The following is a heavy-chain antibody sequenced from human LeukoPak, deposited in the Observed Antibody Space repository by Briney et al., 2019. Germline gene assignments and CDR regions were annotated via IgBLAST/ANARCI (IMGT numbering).Heavy chain of an antibody. D-gene: IGHD3-10*01. V-gene: IGHV4-59*01. CDR2: MYDSGST. J-gene: IGHJ4*02. CDR3: ARSPMNRGVGMDY. CDR1: GGSISSYH. Sequence: ETLSLTCTVSGGSISSYHWYWIRQPPGKGLEWIGYMYDSGSTNYNPSLKSRVTISVDTSKNHFSLRLTSVTPADTTVYYCARSPMNRGVGMDYWGQGTLVTVSS.